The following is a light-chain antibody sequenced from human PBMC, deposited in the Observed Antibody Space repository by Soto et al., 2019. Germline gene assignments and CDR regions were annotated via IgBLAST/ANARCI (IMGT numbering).Light chain of an antibody. CDR2: GAS. CDR3: QQYDNSIT. CDR1: QSVSSNY. V-gene: IGKV3-20*01. Sequence: EIVLTQSPDTVSLSPGETATLSCRASQSVSSNYLAWYQQKPGQAPRLLIYGASSRATGIPVRFGGSGSGTDFTLTISRLEADDFAVFYCQQYDNSITFGQGTRLEI. J-gene: IGKJ5*01.